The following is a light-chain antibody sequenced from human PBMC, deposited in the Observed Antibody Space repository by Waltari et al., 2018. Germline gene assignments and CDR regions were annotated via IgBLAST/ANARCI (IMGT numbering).Light chain of an antibody. CDR3: SSYAGSNYVV. CDR1: SSDVGGYKY. J-gene: IGLJ3*02. Sequence: QSALTHPPSASGSPGQSVAISCTGTSSDVGGYKYVSWYQQHPSFAPKLMIYEVSKRPSGVPDRFSGGKSGNPASLTVSGLQAEDDAGYECSSYAGSNYVVVGEGTVLTVL. CDR2: EVS. V-gene: IGLV2-8*01.